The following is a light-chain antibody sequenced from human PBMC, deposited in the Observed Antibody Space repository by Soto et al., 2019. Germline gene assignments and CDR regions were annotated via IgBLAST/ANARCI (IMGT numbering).Light chain of an antibody. CDR1: QSVRSY. CDR2: GAF. Sequence: EIELTQSPCSLSSSPGERATLSCRASQSVRSYLAWYQQKPGQAPNLLIYGAFTMDTGIPTRFSGTGSGTEFTLTISSLQSEDFALYYCQQCNDWPLTFGQGTKVDIK. J-gene: IGKJ1*01. V-gene: IGKV3-15*01. CDR3: QQCNDWPLT.